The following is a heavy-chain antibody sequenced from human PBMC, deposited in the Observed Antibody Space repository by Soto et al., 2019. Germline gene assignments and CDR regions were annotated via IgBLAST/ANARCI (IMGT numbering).Heavy chain of an antibody. D-gene: IGHD3-22*01. Sequence: SVKVSCKASGGTFSSYAISWVRQAPGQGLEWMGGIIPIFGTANYAQKFQGRVTITADESTSTAYMELSSLRSEDTAVYYCARESPDYDSSGCFDYWGQGTLVTVSS. CDR1: GGTFSSYA. J-gene: IGHJ4*02. CDR3: ARESPDYDSSGCFDY. V-gene: IGHV1-69*13. CDR2: IIPIFGTA.